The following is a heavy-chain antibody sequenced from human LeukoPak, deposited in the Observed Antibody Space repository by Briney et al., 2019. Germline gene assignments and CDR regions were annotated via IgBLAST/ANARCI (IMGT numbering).Heavy chain of an antibody. CDR2: RKQDGSEK. V-gene: IGHV3-7*01. Sequence: PGGSLRLSCAASGFTLSSYWMSWVRQAPGKGLEWVANRKQDGSEKYYVDSVKGRFTICRDNAKNSLYLQMNSLRAEDTAVYYCARGPYYFDYWGQGTLVTVSS. J-gene: IGHJ4*02. CDR1: GFTLSSYW. CDR3: ARGPYYFDY.